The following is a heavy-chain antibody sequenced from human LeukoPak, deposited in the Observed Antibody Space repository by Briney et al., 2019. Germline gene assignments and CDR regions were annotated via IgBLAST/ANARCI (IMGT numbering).Heavy chain of an antibody. V-gene: IGHV3-49*04. J-gene: IGHJ4*02. D-gene: IGHD3-22*01. CDR3: TRDYYDGSAYSSDY. CDR1: GFTFGDYA. CDR2: IRSKTYGGTT. Sequence: QSGGSLRLSCTASGFTFGDYAMGWVSQAPGKGLEWVGFIRSKTYGGTTEYAASVKGRFTISRDDSKSIAYLQMNSLKTEDTAVYYCTRDYYDGSAYSSDYWGQGTLATVSS.